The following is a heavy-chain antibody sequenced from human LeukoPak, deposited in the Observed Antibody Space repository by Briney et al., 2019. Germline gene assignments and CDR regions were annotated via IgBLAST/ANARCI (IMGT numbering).Heavy chain of an antibody. CDR2: IYNNGGST. J-gene: IGHJ4*02. D-gene: IGHD2-15*01. V-gene: IGHV3-23*01. CDR3: AREVVSTPSYFDS. Sequence: PGGSLRLSCAASGFTFSSYAMSWVRQAPGKGLEWVSTIYNNGGSTSYADSVKGRFTISRDNSKNTLYLLMNSLIPEDTAVYYCAREVVSTPSYFDSWGQGTLVTVSS. CDR1: GFTFSSYA.